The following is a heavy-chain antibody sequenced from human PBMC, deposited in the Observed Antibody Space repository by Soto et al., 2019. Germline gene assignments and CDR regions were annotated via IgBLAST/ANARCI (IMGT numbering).Heavy chain of an antibody. Sequence: SETLSLTCAISGYSVSRNSFAWTWFRQSPSRGLEWLGRTYYRSKWYNDYAVSVKSRITINPDTSKNQFSLQLNSVTPEDTAVYYCARGSRGSCPRRFDPWGQGTLVTLS. CDR2: TYYRSKWYN. CDR3: ARGSRGSCPRRFDP. D-gene: IGHD2-15*01. J-gene: IGHJ5*02. V-gene: IGHV6-1*01. CDR1: GYSVSRNSFA.